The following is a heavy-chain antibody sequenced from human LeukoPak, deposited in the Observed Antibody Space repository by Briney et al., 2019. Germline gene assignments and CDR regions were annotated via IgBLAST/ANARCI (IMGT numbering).Heavy chain of an antibody. CDR2: INPNSGGT. D-gene: IGHD7-27*01. J-gene: IGHJ6*03. V-gene: IGHV1-2*02. Sequence: EASVKVSCKASGYTFTGYYMHWVRQAPGQGLEWMGWINPNSGGTNYAQKFQGRVTMTRDTSISTAYMELSRLRSDDTAVYYCARANWDISRARYYYYMDVWGKGTTVTVSS. CDR1: GYTFTGYY. CDR3: ARANWDISRARYYYYMDV.